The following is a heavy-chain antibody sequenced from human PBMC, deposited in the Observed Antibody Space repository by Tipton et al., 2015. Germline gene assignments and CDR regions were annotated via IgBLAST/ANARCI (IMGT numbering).Heavy chain of an antibody. Sequence: QLVQSGAEVKKPGESLKMSCKGSGYSFASYWIGWVRQMPGKGLELMGIIYPGDSETTYSPSFQGQVTISADKSISTAYLQWSSLKASDTAMYYCAGHRDSSGYYQHDGFNIWGQGTMVTVSS. CDR2: IYPGDSET. CDR3: AGHRDSSGYYQHDGFNI. V-gene: IGHV5-51*01. J-gene: IGHJ3*02. D-gene: IGHD3-22*01. CDR1: GYSFASYW.